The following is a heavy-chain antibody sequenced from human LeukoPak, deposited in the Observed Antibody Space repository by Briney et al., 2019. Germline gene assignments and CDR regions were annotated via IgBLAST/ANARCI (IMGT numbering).Heavy chain of an antibody. CDR3: ATMNSFGNHY. Sequence: PGGSLRLSCAASGFTFSRFWMHWVRQPPGKGLVWVSRIDSDGGTTTYADSVKGRFTISRDNAKNTVYLQINSLRAEDTAVYYCATMNSFGNHYWGQGVLVTVSS. CDR2: IDSDGGTT. J-gene: IGHJ4*02. V-gene: IGHV3-74*01. D-gene: IGHD5-18*01. CDR1: GFTFSRFW.